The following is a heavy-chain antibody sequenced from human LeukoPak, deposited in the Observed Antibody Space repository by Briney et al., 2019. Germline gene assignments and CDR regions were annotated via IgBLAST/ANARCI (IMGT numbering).Heavy chain of an antibody. D-gene: IGHD3-3*01. CDR1: GFTFSSYS. J-gene: IGHJ4*02. V-gene: IGHV3-21*04. CDR2: ISSSSSYI. Sequence: GGSLRLSCAASGFTFSSYSMNWVRQAPGKGLEWVSSISSSSSYIYYADSVKGRFTISRDNAKNSLYLQMNSLRAEDTAVYYCARVDFWSGYYYYFDYWGQGTLVTVSS. CDR3: ARVDFWSGYYYYFDY.